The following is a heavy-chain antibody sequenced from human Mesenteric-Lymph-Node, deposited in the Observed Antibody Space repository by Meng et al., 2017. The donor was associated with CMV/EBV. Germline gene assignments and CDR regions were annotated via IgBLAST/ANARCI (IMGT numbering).Heavy chain of an antibody. CDR2: ISWNSGII. CDR3: AKTTYGSGPFDY. Sequence: GGSLRLSCAASGFTFEDYAIHWVRQAPGKGLEWVSGISWNSGIIGYADSVKGRFTISRDNPKHSLYLQMNSLSPEDTALYYCAKTTYGSGPFDYWGQGTLVTVSS. D-gene: IGHD3-10*01. J-gene: IGHJ4*02. V-gene: IGHV3-9*01. CDR1: GFTFEDYA.